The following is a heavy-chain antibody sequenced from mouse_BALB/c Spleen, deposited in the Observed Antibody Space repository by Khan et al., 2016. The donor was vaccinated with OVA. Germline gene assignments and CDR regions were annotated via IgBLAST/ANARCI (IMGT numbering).Heavy chain of an antibody. CDR3: AMGNYYGSNSWFAY. D-gene: IGHD1-1*01. Sequence: VQLQQSGPELVKPGASMKISCKTSGYSFTDYTMNWVKQSHGKNLEWIGLINPYNGGTTYNQKFKGKATLTVDKSSSTAYMELLSLTSEDSAVYSFAMGNYYGSNSWFAYWGQGTLVTVSA. CDR1: GYSFTDYT. J-gene: IGHJ3*01. CDR2: INPYNGGT. V-gene: IGHV1-18*01.